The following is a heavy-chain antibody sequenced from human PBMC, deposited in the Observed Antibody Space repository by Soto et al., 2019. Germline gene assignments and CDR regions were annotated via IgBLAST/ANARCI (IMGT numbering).Heavy chain of an antibody. V-gene: IGHV1-69*01. Sequence: QVQLVQSGPEVKKPGSSVKVSSKSSGGTFTTYTFSWVRQAPGQGLEWMAGIIPIFGASKSAQKYQDRVAITTDESTRTIYMELSSLRSDDTAVYYCARDGDGNSLAYWGQGTLVTVSS. J-gene: IGHJ4*02. CDR3: ARDGDGNSLAY. CDR2: IIPIFGAS. CDR1: GGTFTTYT. D-gene: IGHD7-27*01.